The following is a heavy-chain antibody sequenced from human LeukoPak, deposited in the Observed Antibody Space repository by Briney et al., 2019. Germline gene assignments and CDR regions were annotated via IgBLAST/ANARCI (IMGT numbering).Heavy chain of an antibody. D-gene: IGHD5-12*01. CDR2: IWNDGSNK. J-gene: IGHJ3*02. Sequence: GRSLRLSCAASGFTFSIYGMHWVRQAPGKGLEWVAVIWNDGSNKYYADSVKGRFTVSRDNAKSLVFLLMNSLRAEDTAVYYCARARSYSFDIWGQGTMVTVSS. V-gene: IGHV3-33*01. CDR1: GFTFSIYG. CDR3: ARARSYSFDI.